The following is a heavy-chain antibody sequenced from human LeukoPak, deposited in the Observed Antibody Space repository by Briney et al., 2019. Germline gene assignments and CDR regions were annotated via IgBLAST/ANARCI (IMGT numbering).Heavy chain of an antibody. CDR3: ARKVWFGEFQFYYYYGMDV. Sequence: ASVKVSCKASGYTFTSYAMNWVRQAPGLGLEWMGWINTNTGNPTYAQGFTGRFVFSLDTSVSTAYLQISSLKAEDTAVYYCARKVWFGEFQFYYYYGMDVWGQGTTVTVSS. CDR2: INTNTGNP. J-gene: IGHJ6*02. V-gene: IGHV7-4-1*02. CDR1: GYTFTSYA. D-gene: IGHD3-10*01.